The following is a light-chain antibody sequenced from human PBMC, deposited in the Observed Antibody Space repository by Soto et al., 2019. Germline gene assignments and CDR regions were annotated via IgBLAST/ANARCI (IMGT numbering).Light chain of an antibody. Sequence: EIVMTQSPATLSESPGERATLSCRASQSVSSSYLAWYQQKPGQAPRLLIYGASSRATGIPDRFSGSGSGTDFTLTISRLEPEDFAVYYCQQYGSSPPTITFGQGTRLEIK. CDR2: GAS. J-gene: IGKJ5*01. CDR1: QSVSSSY. CDR3: QQYGSSPPTIT. V-gene: IGKV3-20*01.